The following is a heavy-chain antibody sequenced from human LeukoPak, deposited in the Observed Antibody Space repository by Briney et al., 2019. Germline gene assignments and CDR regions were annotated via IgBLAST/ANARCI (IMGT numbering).Heavy chain of an antibody. CDR1: GLNYNDAW. J-gene: IGHJ4*02. CDR2: INSDASST. D-gene: IGHD2-15*01. CDR3: VVGSGGHYS. V-gene: IGHV3-74*03. Sequence: GGSLRLSCAVFGLNYNDAWMHWVRQAPGKGLVWVSRINSDASSTTYADSVKGRFTISRDNAKNTLYLQMNSLRAEDTAVYYCVVGSGGHYSWRQGTLVTVSS.